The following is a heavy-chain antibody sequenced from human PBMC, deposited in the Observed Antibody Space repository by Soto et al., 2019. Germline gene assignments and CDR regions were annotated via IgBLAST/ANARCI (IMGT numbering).Heavy chain of an antibody. Sequence: GESLKISCKGSGYSFTSYWIGWVRRMPGKGLEWMGIIYPGDSDTRYSPSFQGQVTISADKSISTAYLQWSSLKASDTAMYYCARLTPGYCRGSCFKTWLDPWGQGTLVTGSS. D-gene: IGHD2-15*01. CDR1: GYSFTSYW. CDR3: ARLTPGYCRGSCFKTWLDP. J-gene: IGHJ5*02. CDR2: IYPGDSDT. V-gene: IGHV5-51*01.